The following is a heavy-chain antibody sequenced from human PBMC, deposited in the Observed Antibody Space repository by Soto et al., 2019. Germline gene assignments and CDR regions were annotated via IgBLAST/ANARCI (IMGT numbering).Heavy chain of an antibody. CDR3: AREDSRTFDP. CDR1: GYSISSGYY. J-gene: IGHJ5*02. V-gene: IGHV4-38-2*02. CDR2: IYHSGST. Sequence: SETLSLTCGVSGYSISSGYYWGWIRQPPGKGLEWIGGIYHSGSTLYNPSLQSRVTISVDTSKNQFSLKLNSVTAADTAVYYCAREDSRTFDPWGLGTLVTVSS. D-gene: IGHD6-13*01.